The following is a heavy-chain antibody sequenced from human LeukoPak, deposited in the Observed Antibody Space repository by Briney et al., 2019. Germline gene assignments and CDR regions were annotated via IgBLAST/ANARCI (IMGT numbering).Heavy chain of an antibody. CDR2: MNPNSGNT. V-gene: IGHV1-8*01. CDR3: ASPGPYYDFWSGYYAFDI. Sequence: ASVKVSCKASGYTFTSYDINWVRQATGQGLEWMGWMNPNSGNTGYAQKFQGRVTMTRNTSISTAYMELSSLRSEDTAVYYCASPGPYYDFWSGYYAFDIWGQGTMATVSS. J-gene: IGHJ3*02. CDR1: GYTFTSYD. D-gene: IGHD3-3*01.